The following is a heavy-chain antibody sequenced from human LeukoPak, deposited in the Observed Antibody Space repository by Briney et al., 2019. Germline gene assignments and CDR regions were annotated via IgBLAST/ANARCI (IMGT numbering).Heavy chain of an antibody. CDR3: ARDGGYCEGITCPGDL. V-gene: IGHV3-7*03. CDR2: IDRDGTTK. D-gene: IGHD2-15*01. Sequence: GGPLRLSCAASGFTVGTYWMSWVRQAPGKGLEWVANIDRDGTTKFYLDSLEGRFTISRDNAKNSLYLQGNSLRVEDTAVYYCARDGGYCEGITCPGDLWGQGALVAVSS. CDR1: GFTVGTYW. J-gene: IGHJ5*02.